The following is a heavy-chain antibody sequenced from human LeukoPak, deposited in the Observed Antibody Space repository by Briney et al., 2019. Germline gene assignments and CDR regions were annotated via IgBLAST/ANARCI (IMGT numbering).Heavy chain of an antibody. CDR2: INPNSGGT. V-gene: IGHV1-2*02. CDR1: GYTFTGYY. Sequence: GASVKVSCKASGYTFTGYYMHWVRQAPGQGLEWMGWINPNSGGTNYAQKFQGRVTMTRDTSISTAYMELSRLRSDDTAVYYCASLGNPCSSGWTIDYWGQGTLVTVSS. CDR3: ASLGNPCSSGWTIDY. D-gene: IGHD6-19*01. J-gene: IGHJ4*02.